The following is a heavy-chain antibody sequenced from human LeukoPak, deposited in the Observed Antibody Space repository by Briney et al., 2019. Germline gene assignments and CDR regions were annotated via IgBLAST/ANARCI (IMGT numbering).Heavy chain of an antibody. J-gene: IGHJ5*02. Sequence: QSSETLSLTCTRSGGPISSDYWSWIRHPPGRGLEGIGYIYYTGSTNYNPSLKSRVTISVDTSKNHFSLKLSSVTAADTAVYYCARQYSSSSGWFDTWGQGTLVTVSS. D-gene: IGHD6-6*01. V-gene: IGHV4-59*08. CDR1: GGPISSDY. CDR3: ARQYSSSSGWFDT. CDR2: IYYTGST.